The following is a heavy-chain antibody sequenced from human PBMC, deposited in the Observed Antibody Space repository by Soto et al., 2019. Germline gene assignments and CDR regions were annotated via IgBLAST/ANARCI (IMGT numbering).Heavy chain of an antibody. Sequence: GASVKVSCKASGGTFSSYAISWVRQAPGQGLEWMGGIIPIFGTANYAQKFQGRVTITADESTSTAYMELSSLRSEDTAVYYCARDPGGYYYYGMDVWGQGTTVTVSS. CDR1: GGTFSSYA. D-gene: IGHD3-10*01. CDR3: ARDPGGYYYYGMDV. CDR2: IIPIFGTA. J-gene: IGHJ6*02. V-gene: IGHV1-69*13.